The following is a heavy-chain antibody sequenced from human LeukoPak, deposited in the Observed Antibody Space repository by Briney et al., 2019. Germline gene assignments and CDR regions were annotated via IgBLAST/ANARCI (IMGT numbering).Heavy chain of an antibody. V-gene: IGHV3-66*04. CDR3: AKPLWPTVKATGYYFDS. Sequence: GESLRLSCAASGFTVGSNYMSWVRQAPGRGLGWDSVMYSGGSTYSADSVKGRFTISRDNSKNTLYLQMNSLRAEDTAVYYCAKPLWPTVKATGYYFDSWGQGTLVTVSS. CDR2: MYSGGST. J-gene: IGHJ4*02. CDR1: GFTVGSNY. D-gene: IGHD4-17*01.